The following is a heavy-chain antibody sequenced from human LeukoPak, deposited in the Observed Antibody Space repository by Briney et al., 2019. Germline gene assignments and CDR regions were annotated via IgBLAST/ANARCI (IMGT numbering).Heavy chain of an antibody. D-gene: IGHD1-26*01. V-gene: IGHV4-39*07. Sequence: SETLSLTCTVSGGPISSSSYYWGWIRQPPGKGLEWIGSIYYSGSTYYNPSLKSRVTISVDTSKNQFSLKLSSVTAADTAVYYCARAGRALLLLVGATRVAFDIWGQGTMVTVSS. CDR3: ARAGRALLLLVGATRVAFDI. J-gene: IGHJ3*02. CDR2: IYYSGST. CDR1: GGPISSSSYY.